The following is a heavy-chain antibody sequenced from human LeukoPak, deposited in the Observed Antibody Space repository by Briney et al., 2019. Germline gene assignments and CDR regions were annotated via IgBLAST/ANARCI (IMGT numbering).Heavy chain of an antibody. J-gene: IGHJ6*02. V-gene: IGHV3-21*01. CDR1: GFTFSSYS. CDR2: ISSSSSYI. D-gene: IGHD2-2*01. CDR3: AREMPRDPYYYGMDV. Sequence: GGSLRLSCAASGFTFSSYSMNWVRQAPGKGLEWVSSISSSSSYIYYADSVKGRFTISRDNAKNSLYLQMNSLRAEDTAVYYCAREMPRDPYYYGMDVWGQGTTVTVSS.